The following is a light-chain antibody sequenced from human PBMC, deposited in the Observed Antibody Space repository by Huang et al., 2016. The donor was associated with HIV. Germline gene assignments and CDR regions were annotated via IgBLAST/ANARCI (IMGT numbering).Light chain of an antibody. CDR3: QQYNNRNS. CDR2: GAS. Sequence: ELVLTQSPATLASSPGERAALSCRASQSVRSNLAWYQQSPGQSPRLLIYGASTRATGIPARFSGSGSGTEFTLTISSLQSEDFVVYYCQQYNNRNSFGQGTKLEIK. CDR1: QSVRSN. V-gene: IGKV3-15*01. J-gene: IGKJ2*03.